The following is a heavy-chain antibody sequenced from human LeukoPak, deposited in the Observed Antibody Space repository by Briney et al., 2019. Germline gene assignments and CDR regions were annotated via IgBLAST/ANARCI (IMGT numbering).Heavy chain of an antibody. CDR2: IDLNTGVT. CDR1: GYTFTGYY. D-gene: IGHD1-1*01. V-gene: IGHV1-2*02. J-gene: IGHJ4*02. CDR3: ARVGTAGTTSPFDF. Sequence: ASVKVSCKASGYTFTGYYMHWVRQAPGQGLELVGWIDLNTGVTNYAQKFQGRVTMTRDMSVSTACMELSRLRSDDTAVYYCARVGTAGTTSPFDFWGQGTLVTVSS.